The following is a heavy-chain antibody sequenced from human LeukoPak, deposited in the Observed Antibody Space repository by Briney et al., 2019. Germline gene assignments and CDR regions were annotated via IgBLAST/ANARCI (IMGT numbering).Heavy chain of an antibody. V-gene: IGHV3-30*18. CDR2: ISPDGNIE. D-gene: IGHD1/OR15-1a*01. CDR3: AKINNDDDY. Sequence: GSLRLSCAASGFTFTTFGIHWVCQAPGKGLEWVAAISPDGNIEYYTDSVKGRFTISRDNSKNMIYLQMNSLRGEDSAVYYCAKINNDDDYWGQGTLVTVSS. CDR1: GFTFTTFG. J-gene: IGHJ4*02.